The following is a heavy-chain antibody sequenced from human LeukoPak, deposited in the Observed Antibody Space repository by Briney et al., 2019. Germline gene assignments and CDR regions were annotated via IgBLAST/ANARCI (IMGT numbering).Heavy chain of an antibody. CDR3: ARGGTAVVTPYAFDI. V-gene: IGHV4-59*01. J-gene: IGHJ3*02. CDR1: GGSISTYY. CDR2: IYYSGST. Sequence: PSETLSLTCTVSGGSISTYYWSWIRQPPGKGLGWIGYIYYSGSTNYNPSVKSRVTMSVDTSKKQFSLNLSSLTAADTVVYYCARGGTAVVTPYAFDIWGQGTMVTVSS. D-gene: IGHD4-23*01.